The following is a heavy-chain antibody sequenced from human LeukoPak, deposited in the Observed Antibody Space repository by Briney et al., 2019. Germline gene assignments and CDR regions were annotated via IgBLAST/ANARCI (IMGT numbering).Heavy chain of an antibody. CDR1: GLSFSDSY. CDR3: STGPRSLIY. J-gene: IGHJ4*01. V-gene: IGHV3-11*01. Sequence: PGGSLRLSCVVSGLSFSDSYMTWIRQTPGMGLESLAYISGSGHDIYYADSVKGRFTISRDNAKNSLYLRMNSLRPEDTALYYCSTGPRSLIYWGHGTLVTVSS. CDR2: ISGSGHDI.